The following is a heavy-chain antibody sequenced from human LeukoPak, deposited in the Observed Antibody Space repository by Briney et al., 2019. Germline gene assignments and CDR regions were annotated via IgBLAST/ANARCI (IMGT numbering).Heavy chain of an antibody. CDR1: GFTFSHYP. CDR3: ARDRRYYFDF. CDR2: ISYDSNYR. J-gene: IGHJ4*02. Sequence: GRSLRLSCAASGFTFSHYPMHWVRQAPGKGLEWLAVISYDSNYRYYADSVKGRFTISRGSSNNTLYLQIDGLRPEDTAMYFCARDRRYYFDFWGQGTLVTVSS. V-gene: IGHV3-30*01.